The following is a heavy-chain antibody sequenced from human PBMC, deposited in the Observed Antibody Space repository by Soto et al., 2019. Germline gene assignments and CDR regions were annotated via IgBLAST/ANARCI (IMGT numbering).Heavy chain of an antibody. CDR1: GGTFSSYA. D-gene: IGHD2-2*01. CDR3: ARDLDCSSTRCYYWFDP. J-gene: IGHJ5*02. V-gene: IGHV1-69*01. CDR2: IIPIFGTA. Sequence: QVQLVQSGAEVKKPGSSVKVSCKASGGTFSSYAISWVRQAPGQGLEWMGGIIPIFGTAHYAQKFQGRVTITVDEYTSPASMELSSLRSEDTAVYYCARDLDCSSTRCYYWFDPWGQGTLVTVSS.